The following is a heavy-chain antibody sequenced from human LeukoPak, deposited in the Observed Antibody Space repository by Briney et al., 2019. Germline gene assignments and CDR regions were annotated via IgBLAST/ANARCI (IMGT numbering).Heavy chain of an antibody. CDR1: GFTFSDYY. CDR3: ARDRGRYTSGWYFDY. Sequence: GGSLRLSCATSGFTFSDYYMSWIRQAPGKGLEWISYISSTGIYTNYADSVKGRFTISRDNAKNSLYLQMNSLRAEDTAVYYCARDRGRYTSGWYFDYWGQGTLVTVSS. D-gene: IGHD6-19*01. CDR2: ISSTGIYT. V-gene: IGHV3-11*06. J-gene: IGHJ4*02.